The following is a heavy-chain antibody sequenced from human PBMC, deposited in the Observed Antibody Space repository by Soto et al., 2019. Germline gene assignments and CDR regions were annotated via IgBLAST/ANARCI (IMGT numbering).Heavy chain of an antibody. D-gene: IGHD3-9*01. CDR2: VHHSVTT. CDR1: GGPVGYTSFY. V-gene: IGHV4-39*02. J-gene: IGHJ4*02. CDR3: ARGRVLRSFDWLRPFDY. Sequence: SETLSLTCDVSGGPVGYTSFYWGWLRQSPGKGLEWIGSVHHSVTTYYNPSLKGRVTISMDTSKNQFSLRLTSVTAADTAVYYCARGRVLRSFDWLRPFDYWGQGTRVT.